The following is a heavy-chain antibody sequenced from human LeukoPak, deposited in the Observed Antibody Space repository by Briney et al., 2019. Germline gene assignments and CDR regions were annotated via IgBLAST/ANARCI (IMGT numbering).Heavy chain of an antibody. V-gene: IGHV3-7*01. D-gene: IGHD1-1*01. CDR2: IKQDGSEK. J-gene: IGHJ4*02. CDR3: ARLNWTPNFCYFDY. CDR1: GFTFSSYW. Sequence: GGSLRLSCAASGFTFSSYWMSWVRQAPGKGLEWVANIKQDGSEKYYVDSVKGRFTISRDNAKNSLYLQMNSLRAEDTAVYYCARLNWTPNFCYFDYWGQGTLVTVSS.